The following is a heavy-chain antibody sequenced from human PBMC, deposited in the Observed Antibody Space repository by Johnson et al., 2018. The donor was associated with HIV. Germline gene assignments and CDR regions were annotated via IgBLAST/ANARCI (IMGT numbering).Heavy chain of an antibody. J-gene: IGHJ3*01. CDR2: IKSKSDGGTT. Sequence: VQLVESGGGVVQPGRSLRLSCAASGLTFSNAWMSWVRQGPGKGLEWVGRIKSKSDGGTTDHAAPVKGRFTISRDNAKNSLYLQMNSLRAEDTALYYCARGGLGYQNIHDAFDVWGQGTMVTVSS. CDR1: GLTFSNAW. CDR3: ARGGLGYQNIHDAFDV. D-gene: IGHD2-2*01. V-gene: IGHV3-15*05.